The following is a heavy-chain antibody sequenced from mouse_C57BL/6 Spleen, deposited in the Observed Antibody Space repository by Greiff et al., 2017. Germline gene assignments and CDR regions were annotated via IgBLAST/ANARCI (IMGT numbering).Heavy chain of an antibody. J-gene: IGHJ1*03. Sequence: EVQLVESGGGLVQPKGSLKLSCAASGFSFNTYAMNWVRQAPGKGLEWVARIRSKSNNYATYYADSVKDRFTISRDDSESMLYLQMNNLKTEDTAMYYCVRQYYSSSNWYFDVWGTGTTVTVSS. V-gene: IGHV10-1*01. CDR3: VRQYYSSSNWYFDV. D-gene: IGHD1-1*01. CDR2: IRSKSNNYAT. CDR1: GFSFNTYA.